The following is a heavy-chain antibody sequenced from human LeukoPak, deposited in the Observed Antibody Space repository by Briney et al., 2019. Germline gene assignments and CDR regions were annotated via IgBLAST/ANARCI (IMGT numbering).Heavy chain of an antibody. CDR2: ISGYTGAT. V-gene: IGHV1-18*04. D-gene: IGHD5-24*01. Sequence: ASVKVSRTASGYAFTDYGIGLVRHAPGHGHEWLGLISGYTGATNYSQNLQARVTMTRDTATSTAYMELRSLTSDDTAMYYCARCWRSLQSNQISPFDSWGLGTLVTVSS. J-gene: IGHJ4*02. CDR3: ARCWRSLQSNQISPFDS. CDR1: GYAFTDYG.